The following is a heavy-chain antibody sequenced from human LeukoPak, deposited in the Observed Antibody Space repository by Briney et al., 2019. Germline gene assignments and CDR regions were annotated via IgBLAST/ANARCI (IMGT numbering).Heavy chain of an antibody. CDR2: ISVSSSYI. CDR3: ARDIRLNASGWDVSDY. Sequence: GGSLRLSCVASGFRFSTYSMNWVRQAPGKGPEWVSSISVSSSYIHYAVSMKGRLTVSRDNAKNSLFLEMNSLRVEDTAVYYCARDIRLNASGWDVSDYWGQGTQVTVSS. CDR1: GFRFSTYS. V-gene: IGHV3-21*01. D-gene: IGHD6-19*01. J-gene: IGHJ4*02.